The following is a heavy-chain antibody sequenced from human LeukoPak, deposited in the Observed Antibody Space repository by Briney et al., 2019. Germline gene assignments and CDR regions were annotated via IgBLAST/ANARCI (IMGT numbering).Heavy chain of an antibody. V-gene: IGHV5-51*01. CDR2: IYPGDSDT. CDR1: GYSFATYW. Sequence: GEPLKISRKGSGYSFATYWIGWVRQMPGKGLELIGIIYPGDSDTRYSPSFQGQVTISADKSITTAYLQWSSLVGSDTAMYYCARRGSGLDYWGQGTLVTVSS. CDR3: ARRGSGLDY. J-gene: IGHJ4*02. D-gene: IGHD6-19*01.